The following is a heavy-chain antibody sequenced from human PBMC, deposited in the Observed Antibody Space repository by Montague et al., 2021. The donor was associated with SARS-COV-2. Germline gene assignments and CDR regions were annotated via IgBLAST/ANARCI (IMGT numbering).Heavy chain of an antibody. CDR1: GESIDRDTYY. CDR3: ARPGSVSGWFYFDD. CDR2: LSSSGST. V-gene: IGHV4-39*02. Sequence: SETLSLTCIVSGESIDRDTYYWGWIRQSPGKGLEWIGSLSSSGSTYYNPSLRSRVTISMDTSKNHFSLKMNSVTATATAVYFCARPGSVSGWFYFDDWGQGTLVSVSS. D-gene: IGHD6-19*01. J-gene: IGHJ4*02.